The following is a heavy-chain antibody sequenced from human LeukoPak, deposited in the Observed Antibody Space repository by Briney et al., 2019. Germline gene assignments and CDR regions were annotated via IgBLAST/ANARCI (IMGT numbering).Heavy chain of an antibody. CDR1: GFTFSSYA. Sequence: HGGSLRLSCSASGFTFSSYAMHWVRQAPGMGLEWVSAIHSSGATCYADSVKGRFTISRDNSKNTLYLQMNSLRAEDTAVYYCAKDQPGVDYGMDVWGQGTTVTVSS. D-gene: IGHD7-27*01. V-gene: IGHV3-23*01. J-gene: IGHJ6*02. CDR3: AKDQPGVDYGMDV. CDR2: IHSSGAT.